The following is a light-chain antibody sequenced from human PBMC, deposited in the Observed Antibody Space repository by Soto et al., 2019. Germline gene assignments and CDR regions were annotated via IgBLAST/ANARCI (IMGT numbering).Light chain of an antibody. CDR3: NSYAGSNNCV. Sequence: QSALTQPPSASGSPGQSVTISCTGTSSDVGGYNYVSWYQQHPGKAPKLMIYEVSKRPSGVPDRFSGSKSGNTASLTVSGLQAEDEADYYCNSYAGSNNCVFGGGTKLNVL. J-gene: IGLJ3*02. CDR1: SSDVGGYNY. V-gene: IGLV2-8*01. CDR2: EVS.